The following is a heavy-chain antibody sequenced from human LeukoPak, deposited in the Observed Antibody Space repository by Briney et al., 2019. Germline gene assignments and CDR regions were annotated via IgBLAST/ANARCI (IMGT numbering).Heavy chain of an antibody. Sequence: GGSLRLSCAASGFTFSDYYMSWIRQAQGKGLGWVSYISSSGRTIYYADSVKGRFTISRNNAKNSLYLQMNSLRAEDTAVYYCARDDSSWSEGKFDYWGQGTLVTVSS. CDR3: ARDDSSWSEGKFDY. CDR2: ISSSGRTI. V-gene: IGHV3-11*01. J-gene: IGHJ4*02. D-gene: IGHD6-13*01. CDR1: GFTFSDYY.